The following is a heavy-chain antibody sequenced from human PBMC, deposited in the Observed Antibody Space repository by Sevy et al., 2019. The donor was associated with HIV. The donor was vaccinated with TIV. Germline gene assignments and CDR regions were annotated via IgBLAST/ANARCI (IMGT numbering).Heavy chain of an antibody. Sequence: GESLKISCKGSGYSFTSYWIGWVRQMPGKGLEWMGIIYPGDSDTRYSPSFQGQVTISPDKSISTAYLQWSSLKASDTAMYYCARGGIVPAARPIYYYYGMDVWGQGTTVTVSS. J-gene: IGHJ6*02. V-gene: IGHV5-51*01. CDR2: IYPGDSDT. CDR1: GYSFTSYW. CDR3: ARGGIVPAARPIYYYYGMDV. D-gene: IGHD2-2*02.